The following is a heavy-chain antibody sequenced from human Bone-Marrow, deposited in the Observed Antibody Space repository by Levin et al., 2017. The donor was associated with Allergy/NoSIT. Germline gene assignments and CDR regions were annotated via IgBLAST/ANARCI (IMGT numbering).Heavy chain of an antibody. Sequence: ASVKVSCKASGGTFSTYAINWVRQAPGQGLEWMGGIIPIIGPANYAQKFQGRVTITADESTSTVFMELTSLTSEDTAVYYCASAGSGYDYWLHFDFWGQGTLVTVAS. CDR2: IIPIIGPA. V-gene: IGHV1-69*13. CDR3: ASAGSGYDYWLHFDF. D-gene: IGHD3-3*01. J-gene: IGHJ4*02. CDR1: GGTFSTYA.